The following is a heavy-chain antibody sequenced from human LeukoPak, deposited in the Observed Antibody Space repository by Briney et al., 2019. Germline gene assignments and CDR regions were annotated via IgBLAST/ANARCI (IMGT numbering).Heavy chain of an antibody. CDR1: GGSISGYY. CDR2: INHSGST. V-gene: IGHV4-34*01. J-gene: IGHJ4*02. Sequence: PSETLSLTCTVSGGSISGYYWSWIRQPPGKGLEWIGEINHSGSTNYNPSLKSRVTISVDTSKNQFSLKLSSVTAADTAVYYCARVPSGSSGLIRGRSFGYWGQGTLVTVSS. D-gene: IGHD6-19*01. CDR3: ARVPSGSSGLIRGRSFGY.